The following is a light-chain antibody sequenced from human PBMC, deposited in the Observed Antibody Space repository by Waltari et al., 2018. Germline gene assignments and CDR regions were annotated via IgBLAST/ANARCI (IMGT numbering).Light chain of an antibody. CDR3: CSYAGSYTWV. J-gene: IGLJ3*02. Sequence: QSALTQPRSVSGSPGQSVTISCTGTSSDVGAYNYVSWYQHHPGKAPKLIIYDVTKRPSGVPDRFSGSKSGNTASLTISGLQAEAEADYYCCSYAGSYTWVFGGGTKLTVL. CDR1: SSDVGAYNY. CDR2: DVT. V-gene: IGLV2-11*01.